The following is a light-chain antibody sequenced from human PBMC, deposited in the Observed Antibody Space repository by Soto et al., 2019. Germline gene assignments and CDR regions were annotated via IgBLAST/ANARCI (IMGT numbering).Light chain of an antibody. J-gene: IGLJ2*01. V-gene: IGLV2-14*01. Sequence: QSVLTQPASVSGSPGQSITISCTGTSSDIGGYNYVSWYQQHPGKAPKLLIYEVSHRPSSVSDRFSASKSGNTASLTISGVQDDDEADYYCSSYTATIDTDLFGGGTKLTVL. CDR2: EVS. CDR1: SSDIGGYNY. CDR3: SSYTATIDTDL.